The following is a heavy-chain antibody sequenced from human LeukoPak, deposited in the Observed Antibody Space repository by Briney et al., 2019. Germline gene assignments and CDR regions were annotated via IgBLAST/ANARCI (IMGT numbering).Heavy chain of an antibody. CDR2: IYYSGAT. CDR1: GGSISSYY. D-gene: IGHD2/OR15-2a*01. Sequence: PSETLSLTCTVFGGSISSYYWSWIRQPPGKGLEWIGYIYYSGATSYNPSLKSRVTISIDTSNQFSLRPNSVTAADTAVYYCARDGVRGHYLNWFDPWGQGTLVTVSS. CDR3: ARDGVRGHYLNWFDP. J-gene: IGHJ5*02. V-gene: IGHV4-59*01.